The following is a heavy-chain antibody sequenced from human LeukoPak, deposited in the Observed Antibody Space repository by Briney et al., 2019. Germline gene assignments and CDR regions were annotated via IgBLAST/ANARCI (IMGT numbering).Heavy chain of an antibody. CDR3: AHDTHSSGWYN. Sequence: GASVKVSCKASGYTFTGYYIHWVRQAPGQGLEWMGWIDPNSGGTNYAQKFQGRVTMTRDTSISTAYMELSRLRSDDMAVYYCAHDTHSSGWYNWGQGTLVTVSS. D-gene: IGHD6-19*01. CDR1: GYTFTGYY. CDR2: IDPNSGGT. J-gene: IGHJ4*02. V-gene: IGHV1-2*02.